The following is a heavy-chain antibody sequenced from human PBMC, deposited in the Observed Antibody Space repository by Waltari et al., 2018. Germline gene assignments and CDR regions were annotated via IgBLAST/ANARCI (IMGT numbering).Heavy chain of an antibody. J-gene: IGHJ4*02. Sequence: EVQLVQSGAEVKKPGATVKISCKASGYTFTDYYMHWVQQAPGKGLEWMGRVESEDGETIYAETVQGRVTITADTSTDTAYMELSSLRSEDTAVYYCATLCSDTSMVVFDYWGQGTLVIVSS. CDR3: ATLCSDTSMVVFDY. D-gene: IGHD5-18*01. CDR2: VESEDGET. V-gene: IGHV1-69-2*01. CDR1: GYTFTDYY.